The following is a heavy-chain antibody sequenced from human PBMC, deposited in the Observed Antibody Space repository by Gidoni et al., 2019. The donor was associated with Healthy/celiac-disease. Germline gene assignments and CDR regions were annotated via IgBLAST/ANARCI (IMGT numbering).Heavy chain of an antibody. D-gene: IGHD6-19*01. J-gene: IGHJ4*02. CDR2: IKQDGSEK. V-gene: IGHV3-7*01. CDR1: GFTFSSYW. Sequence: EVQLVESGGGLVQPGGSLILSCAASGFTFSSYWMSWVRQAPGKGLEWVANIKQDGSEKYYVDSVKGRFTISRDNAKNSLYLQMNSLRAEDTAVYYCARDLPEASSGWYNIFDYWGQGTLVTVSS. CDR3: ARDLPEASSGWYNIFDY.